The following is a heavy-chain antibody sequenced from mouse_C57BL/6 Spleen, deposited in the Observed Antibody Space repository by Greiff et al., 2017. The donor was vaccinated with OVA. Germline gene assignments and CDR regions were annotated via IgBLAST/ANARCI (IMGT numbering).Heavy chain of an antibody. Sequence: EVKLVESGGGLVKPGGSLKLSCAASGFTFSDYGMHWVRQAPEKGLEWVAYISSGSSTIYYADTVKGRFTISRDNAKNTLFLQMTSLRSEDTAMYYCARPFYYYGSSYNYFDYWGQGTTLTVSS. CDR2: ISSGSSTI. CDR3: ARPFYYYGSSYNYFDY. D-gene: IGHD1-1*01. J-gene: IGHJ2*01. V-gene: IGHV5-17*01. CDR1: GFTFSDYG.